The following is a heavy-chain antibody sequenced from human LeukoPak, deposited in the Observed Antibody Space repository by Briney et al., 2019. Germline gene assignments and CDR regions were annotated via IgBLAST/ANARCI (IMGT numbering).Heavy chain of an antibody. V-gene: IGHV5-10-1*01. CDR1: GYSFTSYW. D-gene: IGHD6-6*01. CDR2: IDPSDSYT. J-gene: IGHJ6*02. CDR3: ARRPLYGMDV. Sequence: GESLKISGKGSGYSFTSYWISWVRQMPGKGLEWMGKIDPSDSYTNYSPSFQGHVTISADKSITTAYLQWSSLKASDTAMYYCARRPLYGMDVWGQGTTVTVSS.